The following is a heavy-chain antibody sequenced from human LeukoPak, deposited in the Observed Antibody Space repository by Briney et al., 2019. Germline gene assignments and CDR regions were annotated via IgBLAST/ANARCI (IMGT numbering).Heavy chain of an antibody. CDR3: ARGLQWGFDY. Sequence: ASVKVSCKASGYTFTGYYVHWVRQAPGQGLEWMGWINPNSGGTNYAQKFQGRVTMTRNTSISTAYMELSSLRSEDTAVYYCARGLQWGFDYWGQGTLVTVSS. CDR2: INPNSGGT. D-gene: IGHD2-8*01. V-gene: IGHV1-2*02. J-gene: IGHJ4*02. CDR1: GYTFTGYY.